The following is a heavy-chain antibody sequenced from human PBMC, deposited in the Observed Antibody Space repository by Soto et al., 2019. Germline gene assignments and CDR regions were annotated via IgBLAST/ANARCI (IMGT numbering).Heavy chain of an antibody. CDR2: IHPGDSDS. V-gene: IGHV5-51*01. D-gene: IGHD3-10*01. Sequence: GESLKISCQCSAYILINYWVGWVRQLPGEGLEWMGIIHPGDSDSRYNPSFQGQVTISVDKSISTVYLQWSSLQASDTAMYYCATTPPAYYFGSGSFLRGPYFDYWGQGTLVNLSS. CDR1: AYILINYW. CDR3: ATTPPAYYFGSGSFLRGPYFDY. J-gene: IGHJ4*02.